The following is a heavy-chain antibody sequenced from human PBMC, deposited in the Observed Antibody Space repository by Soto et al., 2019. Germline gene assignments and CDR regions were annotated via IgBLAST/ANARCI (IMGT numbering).Heavy chain of an antibody. V-gene: IGHV3-9*01. J-gene: IGHJ4*02. Sequence: EVQLVESGGGLVQPGRSLRLSCAASGFTFDNCGMHWVRQAPGKGLEWVAGISWDSSTIGYADSVKGRFIISRDDAKNSLYLQMDSLRGEDTALYYCVQGCYPTMATPLDHWGQGTQVIVSS. D-gene: IGHD2-15*01. CDR2: ISWDSSTI. CDR3: VQGCYPTMATPLDH. CDR1: GFTFDNCG.